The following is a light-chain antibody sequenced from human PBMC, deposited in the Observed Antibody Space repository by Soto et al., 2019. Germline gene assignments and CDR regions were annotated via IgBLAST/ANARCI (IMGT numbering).Light chain of an antibody. J-gene: IGKJ2*01. CDR1: QNVNSRY. Sequence: EIVLTQSPGTLSLSAGERATLSCRASQNVNSRYLAWYQQKPGQAPRLLIYGASTRATGIPDRFSGSGSGTDFSLTIRRLEPEDFAVYYCQQYDSSPYTFGQGTKLEIK. CDR2: GAS. CDR3: QQYDSSPYT. V-gene: IGKV3-20*01.